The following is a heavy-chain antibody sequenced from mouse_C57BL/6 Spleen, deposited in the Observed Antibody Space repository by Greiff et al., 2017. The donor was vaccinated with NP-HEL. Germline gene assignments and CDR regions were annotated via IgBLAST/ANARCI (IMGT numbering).Heavy chain of an antibody. Sequence: QVQLQQPGAELVRPGSSVKLSCKASGYTFTSYWMHWVKQRPIQGLEWIGNIDPSDSETHYNQKFKDKATLTVDKSSSTAYMQLSGLTSEDSAVYYCARDSSGYFDYWGQGTTLTVSS. CDR1: GYTFTSYW. J-gene: IGHJ2*01. CDR2: IDPSDSET. CDR3: ARDSSGYFDY. D-gene: IGHD3-2*02. V-gene: IGHV1-52*01.